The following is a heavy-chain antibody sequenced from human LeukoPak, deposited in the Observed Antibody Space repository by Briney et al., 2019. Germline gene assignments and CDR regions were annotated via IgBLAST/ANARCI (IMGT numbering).Heavy chain of an antibody. V-gene: IGHV1-8*01. J-gene: IGHJ5*02. Sequence: ASVKVSCKASGYTFINNDINWVRQAPGQGLEWMAWIDPKNGKRGYAQNFQGRVTMTTDISINTAYLELSSLRSEDTAVYYCARSHTQKEFCGGGRCYPTVWWFDPWGQGTLVTVSS. CDR2: IDPKNGKR. D-gene: IGHD2-15*01. CDR1: GYTFINND. CDR3: ARSHTQKEFCGGGRCYPTVWWFDP.